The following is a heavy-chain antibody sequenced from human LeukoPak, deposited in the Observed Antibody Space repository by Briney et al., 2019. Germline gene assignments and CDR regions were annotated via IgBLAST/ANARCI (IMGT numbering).Heavy chain of an antibody. CDR3: ARHHGNYDFWSGSHPSGLFDY. V-gene: IGHV4-39*01. D-gene: IGHD3-3*01. J-gene: IGHJ4*02. CDR1: GGSISSSSYY. CDR2: IYYSGST. Sequence: SETLSLTCTVSGGSISSSSYYWGWIRQPPGKGLEWIGSIYYSGSTYYNPSLKSRVTISVDTSKNQFSLKLSSVTAADTAVYYRARHHGNYDFWSGSHPSGLFDYWGQGTLVTVSS.